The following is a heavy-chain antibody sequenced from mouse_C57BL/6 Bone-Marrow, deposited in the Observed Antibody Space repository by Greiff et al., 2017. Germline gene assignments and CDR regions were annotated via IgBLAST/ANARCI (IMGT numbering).Heavy chain of an antibody. CDR2: IYPGSGST. V-gene: IGHV1-55*01. D-gene: IGHD1-1*01. Sequence: QVQLQQPGAELVKPGASVKMSCKASGYTFTSYWITWVKQRPGQGLEWIGDIYPGSGSTNYNEKFKSKATLTVDTSSSTAYMQLSSLTSEDSAVYYCARKMYYGSSPDYWGQGTTLTVSS. CDR1: GYTFTSYW. J-gene: IGHJ2*01. CDR3: ARKMYYGSSPDY.